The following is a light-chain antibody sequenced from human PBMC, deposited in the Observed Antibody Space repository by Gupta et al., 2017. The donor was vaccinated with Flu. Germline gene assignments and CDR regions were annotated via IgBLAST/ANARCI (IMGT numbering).Light chain of an antibody. CDR3: KQALPPRT. Sequence: DIVMTHSPLSLPVTPGEPASISCRSSQSLLHSNGYTYLDWYLQKPGQSPQLLIYLGFNRASGVPDWFSGSGSGTDFTLKISRVEAEDVGVYYYKQALPPRTFGQGTKVEIK. CDR2: LGF. V-gene: IGKV2-28*01. J-gene: IGKJ1*01. CDR1: QSLLHSNGYTY.